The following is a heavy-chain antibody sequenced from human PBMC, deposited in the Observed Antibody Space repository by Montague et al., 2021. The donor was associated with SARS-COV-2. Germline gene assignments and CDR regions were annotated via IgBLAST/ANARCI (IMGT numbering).Heavy chain of an antibody. CDR1: GFSLSTSGVG. V-gene: IGHV2-70*01. Sequence: PALVKPTQTLTLTCTFSGFSLSTSGVGVAWIRQPPGKALEWLAIIDWDDDKYYSTSLKTRLTISKDTSKNQVVLTMTNMDPVDTATYYCARSYGTTVVTRAFDDWGQGTLVTVSS. J-gene: IGHJ4*02. CDR2: IDWDDDK. D-gene: IGHD4-23*01. CDR3: ARSYGTTVVTRAFDD.